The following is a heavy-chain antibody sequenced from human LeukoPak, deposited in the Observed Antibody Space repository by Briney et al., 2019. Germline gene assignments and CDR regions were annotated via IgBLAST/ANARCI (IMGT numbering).Heavy chain of an antibody. CDR1: GFIFSDHA. D-gene: IGHD5/OR15-5a*01. V-gene: IGHV3-30*04. CDR3: ARQMTSTRLFAS. J-gene: IGHJ5*02. CDR2: IGSDGTKK. Sequence: GGSLRLSCVASGFIFSDHAFHWVRQSPDKGLEWVALIGSDGTKKYYADSVQGRFTVSRENSKNTLFLQMNTVRADDTAVYFCARQMTSTRLFASWGQGTLVTVSS.